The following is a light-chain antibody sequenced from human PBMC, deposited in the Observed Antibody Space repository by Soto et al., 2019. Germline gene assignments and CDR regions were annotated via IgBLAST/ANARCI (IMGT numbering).Light chain of an antibody. CDR2: DAS. CDR1: HDIRKY. CDR3: QQYENFPVT. J-gene: IGKJ5*01. V-gene: IGKV1-33*01. Sequence: DIPMTQSPSSLSASVGDRVTITCQASHDIRKYLNWYQQKPGKAPKLLIYDASNLETGVPSRFTGSGSGTDFTFTISSLQPEDIATYYCQQYENFPVTFGQGTRLEIK.